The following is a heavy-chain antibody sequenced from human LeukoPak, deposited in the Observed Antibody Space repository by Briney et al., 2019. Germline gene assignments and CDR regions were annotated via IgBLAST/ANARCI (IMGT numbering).Heavy chain of an antibody. J-gene: IGHJ4*02. D-gene: IGHD6-6*01. CDR1: GGSINTCY. V-gene: IGHV4-4*07. Sequence: PSETLSLTCTVSGGSINTCYWNWIRQPAGKGLEWIGRIYTNGSTNYNPSLKSRVSISIDKSKNQFSLRLSSVTAADTAVYYCARGNSSSSCDYWGQGTLVTVSS. CDR2: IYTNGST. CDR3: ARGNSSSSCDY.